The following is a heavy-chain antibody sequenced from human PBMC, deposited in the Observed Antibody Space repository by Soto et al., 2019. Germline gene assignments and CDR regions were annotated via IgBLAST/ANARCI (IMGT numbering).Heavy chain of an antibody. D-gene: IGHD3-10*01. J-gene: IGHJ3*02. CDR3: ARIRKVVWFGDGKGAFDI. V-gene: IGHV3-23*01. CDR1: GFTFSSYA. Sequence: GGSLRLSCAASGFTFSSYAMSWVRQAPGKGLEWVSGVSGISGSGGSTYYADSVKGRFTISRDNSKNTLYLQMNSLRAEDTATYYCARIRKVVWFGDGKGAFDIWGQGTMVTVSS. CDR2: ISGSGGST.